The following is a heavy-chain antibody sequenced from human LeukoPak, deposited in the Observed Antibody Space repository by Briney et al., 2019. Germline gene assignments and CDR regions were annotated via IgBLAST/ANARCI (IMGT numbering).Heavy chain of an antibody. D-gene: IGHD6-19*01. Sequence: GGSLRLSCAASGLTFSSYSMNWVRQAPGKGLEWVSHISSSSSTIYYADSVKGRFTISRDNAKNSLYLQMNSLRAEDTAVYYCARSEAVENLDYWGQGTLVTVSS. J-gene: IGHJ4*02. CDR2: ISSSSSTI. CDR3: ARSEAVENLDY. CDR1: GLTFSSYS. V-gene: IGHV3-48*01.